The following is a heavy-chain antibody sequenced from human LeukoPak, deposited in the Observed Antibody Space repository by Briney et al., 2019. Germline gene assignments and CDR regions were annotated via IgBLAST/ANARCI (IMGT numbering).Heavy chain of an antibody. D-gene: IGHD2-2*01. V-gene: IGHV1-58*01. J-gene: IGHJ5*02. CDR3: AREGYCSSTSCAYSSSWYEPTALTFDP. Sequence: SVKVTCKASGFTFTSSAVQWVRQARGQRLEWIGWIVVGSGNTNYAQKFQERVTITRDMSTSTAYMELSSLRSEDTAVYYCAREGYCSSTSCAYSSSWYEPTALTFDPWGQGTLVTVSS. CDR2: IVVGSGNT. CDR1: GFTFTSSA.